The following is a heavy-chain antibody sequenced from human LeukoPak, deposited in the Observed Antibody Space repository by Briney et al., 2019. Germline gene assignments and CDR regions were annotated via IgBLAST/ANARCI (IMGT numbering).Heavy chain of an antibody. V-gene: IGHV3-23*01. CDR2: ISGSDGST. CDR1: GFTFSSYA. CDR3: AKAQLLWFGELPWADYYYYYGMDV. J-gene: IGHJ6*02. Sequence: GGSLRLSCAASGFTFSSYAMSWVRQAPGKGLEWVSAISGSDGSTYYADSVKGRFTISRDNSKNTLYLQMNSLRAEDTAVYYCAKAQLLWFGELPWADYYYYYGMDVWGQGTTVTASS. D-gene: IGHD3-10*01.